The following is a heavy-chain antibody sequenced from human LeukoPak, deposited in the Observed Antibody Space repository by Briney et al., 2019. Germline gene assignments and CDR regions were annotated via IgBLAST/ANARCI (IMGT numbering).Heavy chain of an antibody. D-gene: IGHD2-15*01. V-gene: IGHV4-61*01. CDR1: GGSFSSCSYY. CDR2: IYYSGST. Sequence: PSVTLSLTCTVSGGSFSSCSYYWSWIRQPPGKGREWFGYIYYSGSTNYNPSRKSRVTISVDTSKNQFSLKLSSVTAADTAVYYCAREPCSGGSCYGFDYWGQGTLVTVSS. J-gene: IGHJ4*02. CDR3: AREPCSGGSCYGFDY.